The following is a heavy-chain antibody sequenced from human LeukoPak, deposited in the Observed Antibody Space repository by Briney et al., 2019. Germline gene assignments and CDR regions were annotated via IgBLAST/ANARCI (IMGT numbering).Heavy chain of an antibody. CDR3: ARHLFSLVAATEGAFDV. J-gene: IGHJ3*01. V-gene: IGHV5-51*01. CDR1: GYIFTTYW. CDR2: IYPSDSDT. Sequence: GESLKISCKGSGYIFTTYWIGWVRQMPGKGLEWMGIIYPSDSDTKYSPSFQGQVTISADKSTSTAYLQWSSLKASDTAIYYCARHLFSLVAATEGAFDVWGQGTRVTVSS. D-gene: IGHD5-12*01.